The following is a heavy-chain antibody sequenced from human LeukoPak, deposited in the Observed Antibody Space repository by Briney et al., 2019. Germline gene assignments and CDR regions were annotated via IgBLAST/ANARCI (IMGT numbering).Heavy chain of an antibody. Sequence: GGSLRLSCAASGFTFSNYWMTWVRQAPGKGLEWVADIKQDGGEKYYVDSVKGRFTISRDNAKNSLYLQMNSLRAEDTAVYYCAREAGYSYGYAHDAFDIRGQGTMVTVSS. CDR1: GFTFSNYW. CDR2: IKQDGGEK. D-gene: IGHD5-18*01. J-gene: IGHJ3*02. V-gene: IGHV3-7*01. CDR3: AREAGYSYGYAHDAFDI.